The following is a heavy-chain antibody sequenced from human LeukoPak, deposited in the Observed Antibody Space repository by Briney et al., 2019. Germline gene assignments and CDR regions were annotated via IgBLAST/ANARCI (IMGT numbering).Heavy chain of an antibody. CDR3: AGNYDILTGVDY. V-gene: IGHV4-4*07. D-gene: IGHD3-9*01. CDR2: IYTSGST. CDR1: GGSISSYY. Sequence: SETLSLTCTVSGGSISSYYWRWLRQPAGKGLEWIGRIYTSGSTNYNPSLKSRVTISVDTSKNQFSLKLSSVTAADTAVYYCAGNYDILTGVDYWGQGTLVTVSS. J-gene: IGHJ4*02.